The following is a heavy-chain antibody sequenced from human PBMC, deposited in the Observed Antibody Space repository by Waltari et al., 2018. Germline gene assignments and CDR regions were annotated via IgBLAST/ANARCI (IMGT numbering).Heavy chain of an antibody. Sequence: EELLVESGGSFVRRGGSLSLSCSASGFSFTHYTINWVRQAPGKGLEWVAHVDWDGSTTTHAESVKGRFIISRDNSKSSVYLHMTNLRPEDTASYYCARDGPYYYYGPDVWGQGTTVTVSS. CDR2: VDWDGSTT. CDR3: ARDGPYYYYGPDV. CDR1: GFSFTHYT. V-gene: IGHV3-20*04. J-gene: IGHJ6*02.